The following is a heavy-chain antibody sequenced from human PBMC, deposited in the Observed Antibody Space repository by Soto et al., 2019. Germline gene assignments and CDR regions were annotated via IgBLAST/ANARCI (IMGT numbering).Heavy chain of an antibody. CDR3: ARDLVNFYSNPTENWFDP. Sequence: PGGSLRLSCAASEITFSAYAMGWVRQTPGKGLEWVSGISANSLDTYYADSVKGRFTISRDNSKNSLYLQMNSLRAEDTAVYYCARDLVNFYSNPTENWFDPWGQGTLVTVS. CDR1: EITFSAYA. D-gene: IGHD4-4*01. J-gene: IGHJ5*02. V-gene: IGHV3-23*01. CDR2: ISANSLDT.